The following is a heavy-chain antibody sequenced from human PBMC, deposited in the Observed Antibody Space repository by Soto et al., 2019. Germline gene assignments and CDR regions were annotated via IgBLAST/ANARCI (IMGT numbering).Heavy chain of an antibody. D-gene: IGHD4-17*01. CDR1: GGSISSGGYY. J-gene: IGHJ4*02. Sequence: SETLSLTCTVSGGSISSGGYYWSWIRQHPGKGLEWIGYIYYSGSTYYNPSLKSRVTISVDTSKNQFSLKLSSVTAADTAVYYCARNRGTTVVLDYWGQGTLVTVS. CDR2: IYYSGST. CDR3: ARNRGTTVVLDY. V-gene: IGHV4-31*03.